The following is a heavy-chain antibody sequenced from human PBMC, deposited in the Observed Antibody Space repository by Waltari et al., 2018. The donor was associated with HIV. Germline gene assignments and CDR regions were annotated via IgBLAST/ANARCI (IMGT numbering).Heavy chain of an antibody. V-gene: IGHV3-7*01. D-gene: IGHD6-13*01. CDR1: GFTFSSYW. Sequence: EVQLVESGGGLVQPGGSLRLSCAASGFTFSSYWMSWVRQAPGKGLEWVANIKQDGSGKYYVDSVKGRFTIARDNAKNSLYLQMNSLRAEDTAVYYCARVYSSSLEFDPWGQGTLVTVSS. J-gene: IGHJ5*02. CDR3: ARVYSSSLEFDP. CDR2: IKQDGSGK.